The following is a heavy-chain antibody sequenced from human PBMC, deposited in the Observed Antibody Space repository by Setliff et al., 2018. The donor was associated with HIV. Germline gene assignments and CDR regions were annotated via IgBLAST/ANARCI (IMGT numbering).Heavy chain of an antibody. J-gene: IGHJ4*01. CDR1: GGPITTSTYY. V-gene: IGHV4-39*07. CDR3: ERVQYHYVNNGDSYYFTH. Sequence: SETLSLTFSVSGGPITTSTYYWGWIREPPGKGLEWISNIYQSGTTYYNSSLTSRVTMSVDTSKNQFSLRLNSVTAADTAVYSCERVQYHYVNNGDSYYFTHWGHGTLVTVPS. D-gene: IGHD3-10*02. CDR2: IYQSGTT.